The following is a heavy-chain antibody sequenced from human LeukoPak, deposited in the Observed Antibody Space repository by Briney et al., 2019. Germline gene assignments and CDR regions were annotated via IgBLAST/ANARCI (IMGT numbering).Heavy chain of an antibody. D-gene: IGHD4-17*01. V-gene: IGHV3-23*01. CDR3: AKATTMTTVTTIDY. J-gene: IGHJ4*02. CDR1: GFTFSSFG. Sequence: PGGSLRLSCGASGFTFSSFGMSWVRQAPGKGLEWVSAISGSGGSTYYADSVKGRFTISKDNSKNTLYLQMNSLRAEDTAVYYCAKATTMTTVTTIDYWGQGTLVTVSS. CDR2: ISGSGGST.